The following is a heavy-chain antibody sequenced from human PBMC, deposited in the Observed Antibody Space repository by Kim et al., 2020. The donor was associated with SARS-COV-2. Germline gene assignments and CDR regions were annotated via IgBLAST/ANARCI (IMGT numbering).Heavy chain of an antibody. CDR1: GFTFSSYS. V-gene: IGHV3-21*01. J-gene: IGHJ6*02. D-gene: IGHD4-17*01. Sequence: GGSLRLSCAASGFTFSSYSMNWVRQAPGKGLEWVSSISSSSSYIYYADSVKGRFTISRDNAKNSLYLQMNSLRAEDTAVYYCARDVGGTTANNYGMDVWGQGTTVTVSS. CDR2: ISSSSSYI. CDR3: ARDVGGTTANNYGMDV.